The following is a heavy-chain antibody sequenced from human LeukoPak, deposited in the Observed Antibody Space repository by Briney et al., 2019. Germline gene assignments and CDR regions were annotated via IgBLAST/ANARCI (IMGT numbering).Heavy chain of an antibody. CDR1: GGSISSYY. D-gene: IGHD6-19*01. CDR3: ARLAVGPGIAVAGQDY. Sequence: PSETLSLTCTVSGGSISSYYWSWIRQPPGKGLEWIGYIDYSGSTNYNPSLKSRVTTSVDTSKNQFSLKLSSVTAADTAVYYCARLAVGPGIAVAGQDYWGQGTLVTVFS. J-gene: IGHJ4*02. V-gene: IGHV4-59*08. CDR2: IDYSGST.